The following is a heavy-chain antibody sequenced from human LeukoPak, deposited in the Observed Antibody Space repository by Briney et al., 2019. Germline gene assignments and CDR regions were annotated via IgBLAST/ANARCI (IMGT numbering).Heavy chain of an antibody. D-gene: IGHD2-8*01. V-gene: IGHV4-31*03. Sequence: SQTLSLTCTVSGGSISSGGYYWSWIRQYPGKGLEWIGYIYYSGSTYYNPSLKSRVTISVDTSKNQFPLKLSSVTAADTAVYYCSRENGAFSPFGFWGQGTLVTVPS. J-gene: IGHJ4*02. CDR1: GGSISSGGYY. CDR3: SRENGAFSPFGF. CDR2: IYYSGST.